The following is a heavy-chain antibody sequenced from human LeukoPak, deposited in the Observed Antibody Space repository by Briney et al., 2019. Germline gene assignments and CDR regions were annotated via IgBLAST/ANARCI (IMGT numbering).Heavy chain of an antibody. CDR1: GGTFRSYA. CDR3: AREDCSGGSCYYFDY. D-gene: IGHD2-15*01. J-gene: IGHJ4*02. Sequence: SVKVSCKASGGTFRSYAISWVRQAPGQGLEWMGGIIPIFGTANYAQKFQGRVTITADESTSTAYMELSSLRSEDTAVYYCAREDCSGGSCYYFDYWGQGTLVTVSS. CDR2: IIPIFGTA. V-gene: IGHV1-69*01.